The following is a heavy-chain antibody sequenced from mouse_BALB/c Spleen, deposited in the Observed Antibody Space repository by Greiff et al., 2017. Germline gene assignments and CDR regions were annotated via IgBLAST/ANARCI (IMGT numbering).Heavy chain of an antibody. D-gene: IGHD4-1*01. Sequence: VQLQQPGAELVRPGASVKLSCKASGYSFTSYWMHWVKQRPGQGLEWIGMIHPSDSDTRLNQKFKDKATLTVDKSSSTAYMQLSSPTSEDSAVYCCARNWDDYAMDYWGQGTSVTVSS. J-gene: IGHJ4*01. CDR2: IHPSDSDT. CDR1: GYSFTSYW. V-gene: IGHV1-74*01. CDR3: ARNWDDYAMDY.